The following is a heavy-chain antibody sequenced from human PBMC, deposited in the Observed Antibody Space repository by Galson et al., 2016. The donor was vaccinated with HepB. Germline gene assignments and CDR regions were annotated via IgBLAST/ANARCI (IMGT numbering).Heavy chain of an antibody. D-gene: IGHD4-23*01. Sequence: SLRLSCAASGFTFSSYWMSWVRQAPGKGLEWVANIKQDGREQSYVDSVKGRFTISRDNAKNSLHRQMNSLRAEETAMYYCARGRAGGFDLWGQGTMVTVSS. V-gene: IGHV3-7*01. J-gene: IGHJ3*01. CDR2: IKQDGREQ. CDR3: ARGRAGGFDL. CDR1: GFTFSSYW.